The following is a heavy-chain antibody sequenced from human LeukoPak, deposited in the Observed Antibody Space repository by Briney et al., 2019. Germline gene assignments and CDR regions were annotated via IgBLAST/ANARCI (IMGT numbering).Heavy chain of an antibody. D-gene: IGHD2-15*01. J-gene: IGHJ4*02. Sequence: PGGSLRLSCVASGFTFNNYGMTWVRQAPGKGLEWISRLSSGGGSPYYADSVKGGFTISRDNSKNTLFLQMRSLRDEDTATYYCTNVTSTGRCYQSDYWGQGTLVTVSS. V-gene: IGHV3-23*01. CDR2: LSSGGGSP. CDR3: TNVTSTGRCYQSDY. CDR1: GFTFNNYG.